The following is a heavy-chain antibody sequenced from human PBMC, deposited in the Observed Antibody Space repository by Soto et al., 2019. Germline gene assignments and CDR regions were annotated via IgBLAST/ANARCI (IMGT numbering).Heavy chain of an antibody. CDR1: GGSISSSSYY. V-gene: IGHV4-39*01. CDR2: IYYSGST. CDR3: ARPSYYYDAFDI. Sequence: QLQLQESGPGLVKPSETLSLTCTVSGGSISSSSYYWGWIRQPPGKGLEWIGSIYYSGSTYYNPSLKSRVTISVDTSKNQFSLKLSSVTAADTAVYYCARPSYYYDAFDIWGQGTMVTVSS. J-gene: IGHJ3*02. D-gene: IGHD3-10*01.